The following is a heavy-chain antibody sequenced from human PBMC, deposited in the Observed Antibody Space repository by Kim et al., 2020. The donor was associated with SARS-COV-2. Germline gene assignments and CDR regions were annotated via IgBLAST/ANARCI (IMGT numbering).Heavy chain of an antibody. D-gene: IGHD5-18*01. J-gene: IGHJ6*02. CDR2: IIPILGIA. CDR1: GGTFSSYA. CDR3: ASSAVLGTAMAHYYYYGMDV. V-gene: IGHV1-69*04. Sequence: SVKVSCKASGGTFSSYAISWVRQAPGQGLEWMGRIIPILGIANYAQKFQGRVTITADKSTSTAYMELSSLRSEDTAVYYCASSAVLGTAMAHYYYYGMDVWGQGTTVTVSS.